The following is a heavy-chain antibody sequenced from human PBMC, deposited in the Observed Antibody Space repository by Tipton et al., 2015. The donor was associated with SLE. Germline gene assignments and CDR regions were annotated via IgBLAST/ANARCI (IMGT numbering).Heavy chain of an antibody. V-gene: IGHV4-30-2*01. J-gene: IGHJ4*03. Sequence: TLSLTCAVSGGSISSGGYSWSWLRQPPGKGLEWIGYIYHSGSTYYNPSLKSRVTRSVDRSKNQSSLKLSSVTAADTAVYYCARGGRFLEWYRAGEDYCGHGTLVTAAS. CDR2: IYHSGST. CDR3: ARGGRFLEWYRAGEDY. D-gene: IGHD3-3*01. CDR1: GGSISSGGYS.